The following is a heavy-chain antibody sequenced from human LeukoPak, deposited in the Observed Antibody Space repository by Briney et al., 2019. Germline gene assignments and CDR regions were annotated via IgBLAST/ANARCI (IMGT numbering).Heavy chain of an antibody. Sequence: SETLSLTCTVSSGSINNYYWTWIRQPPGKGLEWIGEINHSGSTNYNPSLKSRVTISVDTSKNQFSLKPSSVTAADTAVYYCARGRYYYDPSPSNKGAFDIWGQGTMVTVSS. D-gene: IGHD3-22*01. J-gene: IGHJ3*02. CDR3: ARGRYYYDPSPSNKGAFDI. CDR1: SGSINNYY. V-gene: IGHV4-34*01. CDR2: INHSGST.